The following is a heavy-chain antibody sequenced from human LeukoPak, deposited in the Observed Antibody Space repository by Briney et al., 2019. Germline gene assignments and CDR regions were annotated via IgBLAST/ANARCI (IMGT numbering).Heavy chain of an antibody. CDR2: IYTSGST. CDR3: ARVWLDPNWFDP. D-gene: IGHD3-16*01. V-gene: IGHV4-4*07. J-gene: IGHJ5*02. Sequence: SETLSLTCTVSGGSISSYYWSWIRQPAGKGLEWIGRIYTSGSTYYNPSLKSRVTISVDTSKNQFSLKLSSVTAADTAVYYCARVWLDPNWFDPWGQGTLVTVSS. CDR1: GGSISSYY.